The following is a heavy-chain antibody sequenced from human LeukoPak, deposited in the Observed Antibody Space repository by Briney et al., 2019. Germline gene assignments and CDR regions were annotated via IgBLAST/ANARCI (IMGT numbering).Heavy chain of an antibody. CDR2: ISSGSSTI. CDR3: ARRTPGYCSGGSCYGFQH. CDR1: GFTFSDYY. J-gene: IGHJ1*01. D-gene: IGHD2-15*01. Sequence: PGGSLRLSCVVSGFTFSDYYMNWVPPAPGKGLEWVSYISSGSSTIYYADSVKGRFTISRDNAKNSLYLQMDSLRAEDTAVYYCARRTPGYCSGGSCYGFQHWGQGTLVTVSS. V-gene: IGHV3-11*04.